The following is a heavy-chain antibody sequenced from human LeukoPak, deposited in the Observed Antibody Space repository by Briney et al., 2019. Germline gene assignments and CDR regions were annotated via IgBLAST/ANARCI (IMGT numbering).Heavy chain of an antibody. CDR1: GFTFSSYW. J-gene: IGHJ4*02. V-gene: IGHV3-7*01. D-gene: IGHD5-12*01. CDR3: ARVEASGYDYGAFDY. Sequence: GGSLRLSCAASGFTFSSYWMHWVRQAPGKGLEWVANIKQDGSEKYYVDSVKGRFTISRDNAKNSLYLQMNSLRAEDTAVYYCARVEASGYDYGAFDYWGQGTLVTVSS. CDR2: IKQDGSEK.